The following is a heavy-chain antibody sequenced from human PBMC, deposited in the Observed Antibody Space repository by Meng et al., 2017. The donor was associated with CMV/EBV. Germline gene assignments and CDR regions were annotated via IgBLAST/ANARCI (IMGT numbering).Heavy chain of an antibody. J-gene: IGHJ5*02. CDR3: AREDSGSSSITHNWFDP. Sequence: QVQLVQSGAEVKKXXXXXKXXGXXSGGTFSSYAISWVRQAPGQGLEWMGGIIPIFGTANYAQKFQGRVTITADESTSTAYMELSSLRSEDTAVYYCAREDSGSSSITHNWFDPWGQGTLVTVSS. D-gene: IGHD6-6*01. CDR1: GGTFSSYA. CDR2: IIPIFGTA. V-gene: IGHV1-69*12.